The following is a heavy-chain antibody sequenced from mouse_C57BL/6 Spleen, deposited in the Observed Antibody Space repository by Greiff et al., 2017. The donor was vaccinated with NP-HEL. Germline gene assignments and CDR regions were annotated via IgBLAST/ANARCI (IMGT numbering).Heavy chain of an antibody. CDR3: ARVGGTYYSNYPLDAMDY. Sequence: DVMLVESGGGLVKPGGSLKLSCAASGFTFSSYAMSWVRQTPEKRLEWVATISDGGSYTYYPDNVKGRFTISRDNAKNNLYLQMSHLKSEDTAMYYCARVGGTYYSNYPLDAMDYWGQGTSVTVSS. D-gene: IGHD2-5*01. CDR2: ISDGGSYT. V-gene: IGHV5-4*03. CDR1: GFTFSSYA. J-gene: IGHJ4*01.